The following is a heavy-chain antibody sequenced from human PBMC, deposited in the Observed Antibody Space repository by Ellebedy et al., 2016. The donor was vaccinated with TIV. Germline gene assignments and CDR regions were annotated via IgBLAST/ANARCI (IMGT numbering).Heavy chain of an antibody. CDR2: IYYSGST. CDR1: GGSISSGGYY. Sequence: MPSETLSLTCTVSGGSISSGGYYWSWIRQHPGKGLEWIGYIYYSGSTYYNPSLKSRVTISVDTSKNQFSLKLSSVTAADTAVYYCARAPGTAMTNYYFDYWGQGTLVTVSS. CDR3: ARAPGTAMTNYYFDY. V-gene: IGHV4-31*03. J-gene: IGHJ4*02. D-gene: IGHD5-18*01.